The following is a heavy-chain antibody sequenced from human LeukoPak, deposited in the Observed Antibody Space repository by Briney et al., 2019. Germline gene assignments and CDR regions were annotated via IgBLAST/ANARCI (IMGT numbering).Heavy chain of an antibody. CDR3: AIWYCSVGRCYSNARTFDY. D-gene: IGHD2-15*01. Sequence: ASVKVSSKASGYTFTSYAMNWVREAPGQGLEWMGWINTNTGNPTYAQGLTGRFVFSLDTSVSTAYLQISSLKAEDTAVYYCAIWYCSVGRCYSNARTFDYWGQGTRVSVSS. V-gene: IGHV7-4-1*02. CDR2: INTNTGNP. J-gene: IGHJ4*02. CDR1: GYTFTSYA.